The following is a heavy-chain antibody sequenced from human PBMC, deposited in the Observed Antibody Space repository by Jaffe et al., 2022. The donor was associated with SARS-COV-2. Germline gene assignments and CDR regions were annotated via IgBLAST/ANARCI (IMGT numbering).Heavy chain of an antibody. CDR1: GTSFTTYW. CDR3: ATSESETVFFGPPRDFDI. V-gene: IGHV5-51*01. D-gene: IGHD3-10*01. Sequence: VQLVQSGAEVKKPGESLKISCKGSGTSFTTYWIGWVRQMPGKGLEWMGIIYAGDSDPRYSPSFQGQVAISADKSISTAYLQWSSLKASDTAMYYCATSESETVFFGPPRDFDIWGQGTMVTVSS. CDR2: IYAGDSDP. J-gene: IGHJ3*02.